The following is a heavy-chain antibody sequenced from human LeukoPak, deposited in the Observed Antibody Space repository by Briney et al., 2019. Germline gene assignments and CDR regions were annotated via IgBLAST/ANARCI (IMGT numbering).Heavy chain of an antibody. CDR3: ARDNYGDYAFDY. J-gene: IGHJ4*02. V-gene: IGHV1-69*04. CDR1: GYTFTGYY. Sequence: SVKVSCKASGYTFTGYYMHWVRQAPGQGLEWMGRIIPILGIANYAQKFQGRVTITADKSTSTAYMELSSLRSEDTAVYYCARDNYGDYAFDYWGQGTLVTVSS. CDR2: IIPILGIA. D-gene: IGHD4-17*01.